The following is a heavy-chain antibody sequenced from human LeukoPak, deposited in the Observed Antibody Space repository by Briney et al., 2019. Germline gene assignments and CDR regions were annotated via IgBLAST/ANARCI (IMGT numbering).Heavy chain of an antibody. V-gene: IGHV3-30*03. Sequence: PGGSLRLSCAASGFTFSSYGMRWVRQAPGKGLEWVAVISYDGSNKYYADSVKGRFTISRDNSKNTLYLQMNSLRAEDTAVYYCARAYYSNLLAFDYWGQGTLVTVSS. CDR3: ARAYYSNLLAFDY. J-gene: IGHJ4*02. CDR2: ISYDGSNK. D-gene: IGHD4-11*01. CDR1: GFTFSSYG.